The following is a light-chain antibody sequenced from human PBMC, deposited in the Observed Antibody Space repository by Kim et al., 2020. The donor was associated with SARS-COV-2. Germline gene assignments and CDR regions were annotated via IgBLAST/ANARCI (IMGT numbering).Light chain of an antibody. J-gene: IGLJ1*01. Sequence: GQRVTIACSGSSSNIGSNYVYWYQQLPGTAPKLLIYRNNQRPSGVPDRFSGSKSGTSASLAISGLRSEDEADYYCAAWDDSLSGYVFGTGTKVTVL. CDR3: AAWDDSLSGYV. CDR1: SSNIGSNY. CDR2: RNN. V-gene: IGLV1-47*01.